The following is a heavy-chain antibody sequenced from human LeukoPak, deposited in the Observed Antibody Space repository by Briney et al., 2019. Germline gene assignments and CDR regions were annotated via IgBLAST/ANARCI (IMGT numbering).Heavy chain of an antibody. Sequence: GGSLRLSCAASGFTFSDYYMSWIRQAPGKGLEWVSYISSSGSTIYYADSVKGRFTISRGNAKNSLYLQMNSLRAEDTAVYYCARGLPYYYDSSGYLDYWGQGALVTVSS. CDR2: ISSSGSTI. CDR1: GFTFSDYY. V-gene: IGHV3-11*01. J-gene: IGHJ4*02. CDR3: ARGLPYYYDSSGYLDY. D-gene: IGHD3-22*01.